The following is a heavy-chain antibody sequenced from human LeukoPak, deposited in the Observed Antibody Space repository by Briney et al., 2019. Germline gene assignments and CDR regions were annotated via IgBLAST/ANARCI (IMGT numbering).Heavy chain of an antibody. J-gene: IGHJ6*03. CDR3: ARGRYCSGGSCFTGRYYYYMDV. Sequence: GGSLRLSCAASGFTFSSYAMNWVRQGPGKGLELVSGISDSGGTIYYADSVKGRFTISRDNSKNTLYLQMNGLTVDDAAVYYCARGRYCSGGSCFTGRYYYYMDVWGKGTTVTVSS. D-gene: IGHD2-15*01. CDR1: GFTFSSYA. CDR2: ISDSGGTI. V-gene: IGHV3-23*01.